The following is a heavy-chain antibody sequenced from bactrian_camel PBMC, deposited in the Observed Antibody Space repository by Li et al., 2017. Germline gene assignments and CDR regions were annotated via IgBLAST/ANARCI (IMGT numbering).Heavy chain of an antibody. CDR2: VYAGVGGPYT. Sequence: VQLVESGGAAVQAGGSLRLSCATSGWRSSNRCMAWFRQAPGKEREGLASVYAGVGGPYTYYADSVKGRFTISRDNAENTLTLQMNSLKPEDTAMYYCAADFATECVVNGIWVHYDYKHWGQGTQVTVS. J-gene: IGHJ4*01. D-gene: IGHD3*01. CDR3: AADFATECVVNGIWVHYDYKH. CDR1: GWRSSNRC. V-gene: IGHV3-3*01.